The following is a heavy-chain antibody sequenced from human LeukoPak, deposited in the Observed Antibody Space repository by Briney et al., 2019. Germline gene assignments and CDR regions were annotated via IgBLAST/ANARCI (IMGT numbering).Heavy chain of an antibody. J-gene: IGHJ4*02. CDR2: INPNSGDT. CDR1: GYTFTGYY. D-gene: IGHD6-13*01. Sequence: ASVKVSCKASGYTFTGYYTHWVRQAPGQGLEWMGWINPNSGDTNYAQKFQGRVTMTRDTSISTAYMELSRLRSDDTAVYYCARGEYSSSWPSGSFDYWGQGTLVTVSS. V-gene: IGHV1-2*02. CDR3: ARGEYSSSWPSGSFDY.